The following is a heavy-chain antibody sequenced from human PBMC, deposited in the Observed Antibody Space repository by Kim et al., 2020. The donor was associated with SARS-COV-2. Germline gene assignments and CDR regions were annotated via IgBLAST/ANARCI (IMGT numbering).Heavy chain of an antibody. D-gene: IGHD3-10*01. J-gene: IGHJ4*02. CDR3: AREGPAMVRGVIGFLDY. Sequence: FQGRVTITADESTSTAYMELSSLRSEDTAVYYCAREGPAMVRGVIGFLDYWGQGTLVTVSS. V-gene: IGHV1-69*01.